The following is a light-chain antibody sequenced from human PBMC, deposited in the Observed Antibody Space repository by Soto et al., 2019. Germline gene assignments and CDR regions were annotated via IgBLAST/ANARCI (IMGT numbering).Light chain of an antibody. CDR1: QTISSN. V-gene: IGKV3-11*01. J-gene: IGKJ5*01. CDR3: QQRSNWPPIT. CDR2: SAS. Sequence: EIVMTQSPATLSVSPGDRATLPCSASQTISSNLAWYQQKPGQAPRLLIHSASTRATGIPARFSGSGSGTDFTLTISSLEPEDFAVYYCQQRSNWPPITFGQGTRLEIK.